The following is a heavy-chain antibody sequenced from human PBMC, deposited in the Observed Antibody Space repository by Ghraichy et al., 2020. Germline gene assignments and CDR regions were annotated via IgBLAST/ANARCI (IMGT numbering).Heavy chain of an antibody. Sequence: ASVKVSCKASGYTFPNYDINWVRPAAGQGLEWMGWLNPTNGNTGYSQKFQGRVTMTRNTSIGTAYMELSSLRSEDTAVYYCARVSSVPAYSPDSSPYYYVNWFDPWGQGTLVTVSS. CDR1: GYTFPNYD. CDR3: ARVSSVPAYSPDSSPYYYVNWFDP. J-gene: IGHJ5*02. V-gene: IGHV1-8*01. D-gene: IGHD3-22*01. CDR2: LNPTNGNT.